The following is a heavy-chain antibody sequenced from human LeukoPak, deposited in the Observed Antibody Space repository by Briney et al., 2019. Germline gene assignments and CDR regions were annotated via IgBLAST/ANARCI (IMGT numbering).Heavy chain of an antibody. Sequence: GESLKISCKGSGYSFTSYWIGWVRQMPGKGLEWMGIIYPGDSDTRYSPSFQGQVTISADKSISTAYLQWSSLKASDTAMYYCARRIRLRPTDYYDSSGPIDYWGQGTLVTVSS. J-gene: IGHJ4*02. CDR2: IYPGDSDT. V-gene: IGHV5-51*01. D-gene: IGHD3-22*01. CDR3: ARRIRLRPTDYYDSSGPIDY. CDR1: GYSFTSYW.